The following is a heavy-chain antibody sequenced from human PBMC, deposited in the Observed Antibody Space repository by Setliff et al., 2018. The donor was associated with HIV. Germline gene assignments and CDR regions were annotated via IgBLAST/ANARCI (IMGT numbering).Heavy chain of an antibody. CDR1: GGSISSGTYY. J-gene: IGHJ4*02. D-gene: IGHD3-9*01. Sequence: SETLSLTCIVSGGSISSGTYYWGWIRQPPGKGLEYIGSAFYSDNTYYKPSLKNRVTRSVDTSKNQFSLNLTSVTDADTDVYFCARGQLRYLANDYYFDYWGQGTLVTVSS. CDR2: AFYSDNT. CDR3: ARGQLRYLANDYYFDY. V-gene: IGHV4-39*07.